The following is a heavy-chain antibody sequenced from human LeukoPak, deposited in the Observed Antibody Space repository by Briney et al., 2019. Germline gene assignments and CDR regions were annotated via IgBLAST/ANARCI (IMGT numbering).Heavy chain of an antibody. J-gene: IGHJ4*02. Sequence: GASVKVSCKASGYTFTSYGISWVRQAPGQGLEWMGWINPNSGGTNYAQKFQGRVTMTGDTSISTAYMELSRLRSDDTAVYYCARDYSNYVFDYWGQGTLVTVSS. V-gene: IGHV1-2*02. CDR2: INPNSGGT. CDR3: ARDYSNYVFDY. D-gene: IGHD4-11*01. CDR1: GYTFTSYG.